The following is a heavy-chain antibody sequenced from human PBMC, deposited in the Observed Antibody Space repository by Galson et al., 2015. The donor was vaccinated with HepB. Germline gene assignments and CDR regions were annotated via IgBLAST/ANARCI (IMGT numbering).Heavy chain of an antibody. CDR1: GYTFTGYY. D-gene: IGHD6-25*01. Sequence: SVKVSCKASGYTFTGYYMHWVRQAPGQGLEWMGWINPNSGGTNYAQKFQGWVTMTRDTSISTAYMELSRLRSDDTAVYYCARDYWKAARDYYYYYGMDVWGQGTTVTVSS. J-gene: IGHJ6*02. CDR3: ARDYWKAARDYYYYYGMDV. V-gene: IGHV1-2*04. CDR2: INPNSGGT.